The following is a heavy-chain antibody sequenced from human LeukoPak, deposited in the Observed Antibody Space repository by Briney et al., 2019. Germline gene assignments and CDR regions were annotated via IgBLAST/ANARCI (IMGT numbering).Heavy chain of an antibody. CDR1: GVSISTSRYY. V-gene: IGHV4-39*07. CDR2: INHSGST. Sequence: PSETLSLTCTVSGVSISTSRYYWSWIRQPPGKGLEWIGEINHSGSTNYNPSLKSRVTISVDTSKNQFSLKLSSVTAADTAVYYCAGGILLYAFDIWGQGTMVTVSS. CDR3: AGGILLYAFDI. D-gene: IGHD1-26*01. J-gene: IGHJ3*02.